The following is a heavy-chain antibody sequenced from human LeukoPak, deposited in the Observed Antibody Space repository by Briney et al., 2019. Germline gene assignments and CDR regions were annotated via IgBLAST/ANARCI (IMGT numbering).Heavy chain of an antibody. V-gene: IGHV4-61*01. CDR3: ARDRVGATSYYYYYMDV. J-gene: IGHJ6*03. CDR2: IYYSGST. Sequence: PSETLSLTCSVSGGSISSSSYYWGWIRQPPGKGLEWIGYIYYSGSTNYNPSLKSRVTISVDTSKNQFSLKLSSVTAADTAVYYCARDRVGATSYYYYYMDVWGKGTTVTVSS. D-gene: IGHD1-26*01. CDR1: GGSISSSSYY.